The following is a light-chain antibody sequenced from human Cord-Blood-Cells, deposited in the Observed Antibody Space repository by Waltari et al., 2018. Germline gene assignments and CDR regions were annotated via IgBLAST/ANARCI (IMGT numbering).Light chain of an antibody. CDR2: DAS. J-gene: IGKJ5*01. V-gene: IGKV1-33*01. CDR3: QQYDNLPPGIT. CDR1: QDISNY. Sequence: DIQMTQSPSSLSASVGDRVTITCQASQDISNYLNWYQQKPGKAPKLLIYDASNLETGVPSRFSGRESGTDFTFTISSLQPEDIATYYCQQYDNLPPGITFGQGTRLEIK.